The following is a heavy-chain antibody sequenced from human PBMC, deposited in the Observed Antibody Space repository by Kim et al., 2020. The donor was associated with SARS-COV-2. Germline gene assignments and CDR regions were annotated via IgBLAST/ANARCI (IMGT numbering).Heavy chain of an antibody. CDR3: ARTGWAARRPYYYYYGMDV. CDR2: IIPIFGTA. CDR1: GGTFSSYA. D-gene: IGHD6-6*01. V-gene: IGHV1-69*13. Sequence: SVKVSCKASGGTFSSYAISWVRQAPGQGLEWMGGIIPIFGTANYAQKFQGRVTITADESTSTAYMEPSSLRSEDTAVYYCARTGWAARRPYYYYYGMDVWGQGTTVTVSS. J-gene: IGHJ6*02.